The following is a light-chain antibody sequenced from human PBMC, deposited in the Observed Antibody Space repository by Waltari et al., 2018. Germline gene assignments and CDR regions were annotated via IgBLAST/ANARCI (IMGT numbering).Light chain of an antibody. CDR3: QQRLQSPFT. Sequence: CRTSDSVSYYLDWYQQRPGQSPLLLIHYASTRATGIPARFSGTGSGTNFTLTISSLESSDFALYYCQQRLQSPFTFGEGTKVEIK. CDR1: DSVSYY. CDR2: YAS. V-gene: IGKV3-11*01. J-gene: IGKJ4*01.